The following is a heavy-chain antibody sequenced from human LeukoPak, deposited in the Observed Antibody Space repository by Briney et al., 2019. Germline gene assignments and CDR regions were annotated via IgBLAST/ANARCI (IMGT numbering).Heavy chain of an antibody. D-gene: IGHD3/OR15-3a*01. CDR1: GFTFSRNV. Sequence: GGSLRLSCVASGFTFSRNVLHWARQAPGKGLEWVATISYDGNNKFHADSVKGRFTISRDNSRNTVYLQMDSLRPEDTAVYHCAKGGIPTGPYYYFYYMDVWGNGTTVTVSS. CDR3: AKGGIPTGPYYYFYYMDV. J-gene: IGHJ6*03. V-gene: IGHV3-30*01. CDR2: ISYDGNNK.